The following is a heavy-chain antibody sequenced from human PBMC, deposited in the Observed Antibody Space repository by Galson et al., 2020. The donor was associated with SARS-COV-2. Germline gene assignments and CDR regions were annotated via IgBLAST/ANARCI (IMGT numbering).Heavy chain of an antibody. CDR3: ATALAVAGTQLTYYYYYGMDV. CDR2: FDPEDGET. V-gene: IGHV1-24*01. CDR1: GYTLTELS. Sequence: ASVKVSCKVSGYTLTELSMHWVRQAPGKGLEWMGGFDPEDGETIYAQKFQGRVTMTEDTSTDTAYMELSSLRSEDTAVYYCATALAVAGTQLTYYYYYGMDVWGQGTTVTVSS. D-gene: IGHD6-19*01. J-gene: IGHJ6*02.